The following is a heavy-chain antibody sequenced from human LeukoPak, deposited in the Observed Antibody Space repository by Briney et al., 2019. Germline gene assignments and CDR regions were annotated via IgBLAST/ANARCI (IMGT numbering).Heavy chain of an antibody. CDR3: ARVVTAITVFGVVYDSFDM. D-gene: IGHD3-3*01. CDR2: ISGYNGKT. V-gene: IGHV1-18*01. Sequence: ASVKVSRKASGYTFTSYGISWVRQAPGQGLEWMGWISGYNGKTNYAQNLQGRVIMTTDTSTTTAYMELRSLRSDDTAVYYCARVVTAITVFGVVYDSFDMWGQGTRVTVSS. CDR1: GYTFTSYG. J-gene: IGHJ3*02.